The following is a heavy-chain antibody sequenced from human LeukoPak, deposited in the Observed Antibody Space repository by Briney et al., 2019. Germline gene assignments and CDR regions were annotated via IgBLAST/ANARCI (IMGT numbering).Heavy chain of an antibody. J-gene: IGHJ6*02. D-gene: IGHD2-2*02. CDR2: IYYSGST. CDR3: ARDRRDIVVVPAAIPETYYYYGMDV. Sequence: KSSETLSLICTVSGGSISSYYWSWIRQPPGKGLEWIGCIYYSGSTNYNPSLKSRVTISVDTSKNQFSLKLSSVTAADTAVYYCARDRRDIVVVPAAIPETYYYYGMDVWGQGTTVTVSS. V-gene: IGHV4-59*01. CDR1: GGSISSYY.